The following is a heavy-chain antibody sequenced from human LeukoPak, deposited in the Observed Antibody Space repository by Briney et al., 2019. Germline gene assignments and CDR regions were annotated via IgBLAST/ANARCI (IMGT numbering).Heavy chain of an antibody. CDR2: ISGSGGST. J-gene: IGHJ4*02. CDR3: AEEKLGGYSS. CDR1: GFTFSSYG. V-gene: IGHV3-23*01. D-gene: IGHD6-25*01. Sequence: GGTLRLSCAASGFTFSSYGMNWVRQAPGKGLEWVSAISGSGGSTYYADSVKGRFTISRDNSKNTPYLQMNSLRAEDTAVYYCAEEKLGGYSSWGQGTLVTVSS.